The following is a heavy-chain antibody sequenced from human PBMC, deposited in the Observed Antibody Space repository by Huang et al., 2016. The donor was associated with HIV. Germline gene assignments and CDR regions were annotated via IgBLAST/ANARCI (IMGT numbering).Heavy chain of an antibody. CDR3: ARAGGFEI. Sequence: EEHLVESGGGLVQPGGSLRLSCEASGFKFRNYWMQWGRQAPGKGLMWVSRIKIDGRTTDYADSVKGRFTISRDNAKNTLYLQMSSLTAEDTAIYYCARAGGFEIWGQGTVVTVSS. CDR1: GFKFRNYW. CDR2: IKIDGRTT. D-gene: IGHD2-15*01. J-gene: IGHJ3*02. V-gene: IGHV3-74*01.